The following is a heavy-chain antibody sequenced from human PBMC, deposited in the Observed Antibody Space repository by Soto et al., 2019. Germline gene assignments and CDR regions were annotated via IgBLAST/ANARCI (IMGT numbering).Heavy chain of an antibody. CDR3: AREDIQDIVVVVVAREGLGY. D-gene: IGHD2-15*01. CDR2: ISGYNGNS. V-gene: IGHV1-18*01. Sequence: QVQLVQSGAEVKKPGASVKVSCKASGYTFTSYGISWVRQAPGQGLEWMGRISGYNGNSNYAQNLQGRVTMTTDTSTSTAEMELRRLRSDDTAVYYCAREDIQDIVVVVVAREGLGYWGQGTLVTVSS. J-gene: IGHJ4*02. CDR1: GYTFTSYG.